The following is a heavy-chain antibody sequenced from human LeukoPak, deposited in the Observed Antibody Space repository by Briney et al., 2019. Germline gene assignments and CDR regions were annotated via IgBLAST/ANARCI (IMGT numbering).Heavy chain of an antibody. J-gene: IGHJ5*02. Sequence: TGGSLRLSCAASGFTFSSYAMSWVRQAPGKGLEWVSAISGSGGSTYYADSVKGRFTISRVNSKNTVYLQMDSLRAEDTAVYYCANSRGHGSGNLWGQGTLVTVSS. CDR1: GFTFSSYA. D-gene: IGHD3-10*01. CDR2: ISGSGGST. CDR3: ANSRGHGSGNL. V-gene: IGHV3-23*01.